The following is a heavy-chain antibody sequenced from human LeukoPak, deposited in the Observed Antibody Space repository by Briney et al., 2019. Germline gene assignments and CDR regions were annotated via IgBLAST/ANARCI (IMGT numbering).Heavy chain of an antibody. CDR3: ARGERQWLVFAYYYYMDV. D-gene: IGHD6-19*01. CDR2: ISYDGSNK. J-gene: IGHJ6*03. V-gene: IGHV3-30*04. CDR1: GFTFSSYA. Sequence: GGSLRLSCAASGFTFSSYAMHWVRQAPGKGLEWVAVISYDGSNKYYADSVKGRFTISRDNSKNTLYLQMNSLRAEDTAVYYCARGERQWLVFAYYYYMDVWGKGTTVTVSS.